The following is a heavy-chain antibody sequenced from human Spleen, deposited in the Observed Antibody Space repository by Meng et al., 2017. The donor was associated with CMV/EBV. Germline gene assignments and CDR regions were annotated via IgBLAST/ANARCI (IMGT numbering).Heavy chain of an antibody. Sequence: KVSCKASGYIFTAYHIHWVRQAPGQGLEWMGWINPNSGGTNYAQKFQGRVTMTRDTSISTAYMELSRLRSDDTAVYYCARDMAAASRGWFDPWGQGTLVTVSS. CDR3: ARDMAAASRGWFDP. D-gene: IGHD2-15*01. J-gene: IGHJ5*02. V-gene: IGHV1-2*02. CDR2: INPNSGGT. CDR1: GYIFTAYH.